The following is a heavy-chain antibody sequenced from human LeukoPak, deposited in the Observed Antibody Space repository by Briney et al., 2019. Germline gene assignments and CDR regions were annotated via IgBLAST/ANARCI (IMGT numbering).Heavy chain of an antibody. D-gene: IGHD5-12*01. CDR2: ISYDGSNK. CDR1: GFTFSSYG. V-gene: IGHV3-30*18. Sequence: PGGSLRLSCAASGFTFSSYGMPWVRQAPGKGLECVAVISYDGSNKYYADSVKGRFTISRDNSKNTLYLQMNSLRAEDTAVYYCAKDGGGYDYFDYWGQGTLVTVSS. CDR3: AKDGGGYDYFDY. J-gene: IGHJ4*02.